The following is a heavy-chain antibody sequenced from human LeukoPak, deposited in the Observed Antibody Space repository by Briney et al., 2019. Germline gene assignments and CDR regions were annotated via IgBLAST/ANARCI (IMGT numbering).Heavy chain of an antibody. CDR3: AKAVTMARGIYYFDY. CDR2: ITGSGDSS. V-gene: IGHV3-23*01. J-gene: IGHJ4*02. Sequence: GSLRLSCAASGFTFMSYAMGWVRQAPGKGLQWVSSITGSGDSSYYADSVKGRFTISRDNLRNTLYLQMNSLRAEDMAVYYCAKAVTMARGIYYFDYWGQGTLVTVSS. D-gene: IGHD3-10*01. CDR1: GFTFMSYA.